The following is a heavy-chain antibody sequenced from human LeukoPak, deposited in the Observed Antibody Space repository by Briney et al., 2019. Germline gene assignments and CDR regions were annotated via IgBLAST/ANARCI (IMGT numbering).Heavy chain of an antibody. CDR2: IYWDDDK. D-gene: IGHD3/OR15-3a*01. CDR1: GFSLSTSGVG. CDR3: AHSPPAAREGLSFDP. J-gene: IGHJ5*02. V-gene: IGHV2-5*02. Sequence: SGPTLVKPTQALTLTCTFSGFSLSTSGVGVGWIRQPPGKALEWLALIYWDDDKRYSPSLKSRLTITKDTSKNQVVLTMTNMDPVDTATYYCAHSPPAAREGLSFDPWGQGTLVTVSS.